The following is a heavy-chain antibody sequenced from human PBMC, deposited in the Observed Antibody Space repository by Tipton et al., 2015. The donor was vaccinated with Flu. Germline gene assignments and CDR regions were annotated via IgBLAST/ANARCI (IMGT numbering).Heavy chain of an antibody. CDR3: AKDPYGGNSGNYFDF. Sequence: SLRLSCATSGFTFSSYWMIWVRQAPGKGLEWVANIKQDGSEKYYVDSVKGRFTISRDNSKNTVYLQMNSLGVEDTALYYCAKDPYGGNSGNYFDFWGQGTLVTVSS. V-gene: IGHV3-7*03. D-gene: IGHD4-23*01. CDR1: GFTFSSYW. CDR2: IKQDGSEK. J-gene: IGHJ4*02.